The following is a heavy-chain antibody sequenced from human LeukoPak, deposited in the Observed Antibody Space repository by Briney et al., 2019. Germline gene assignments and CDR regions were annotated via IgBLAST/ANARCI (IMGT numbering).Heavy chain of an antibody. CDR2: IYYSGST. CDR3: AVGDWAYYYGMDV. CDR1: GGSISGYY. D-gene: IGHD3-10*01. Sequence: PSETLSLTCTVSGGSISGYYWGWIRQAPGKGLEWIGYIYYSGSTNYNPSLKSRVTISVDTSKNQCSLKLSSVTAADTAVYYCAVGDWAYYYGMDVWGKGTTVTVSS. J-gene: IGHJ6*04. V-gene: IGHV4-59*01.